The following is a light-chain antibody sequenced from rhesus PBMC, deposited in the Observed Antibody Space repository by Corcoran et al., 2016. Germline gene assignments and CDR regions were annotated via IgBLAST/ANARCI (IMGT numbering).Light chain of an antibody. Sequence: DIVMTQTPLSLPVTPGEPASISCRSSQSLLHTDGYTYLDWYLQKPGQSPQLLIFGGSNRASGVPDRVSGSGEGTDFTLKISKVEAEDIGFYYCMQRKALPYSFSQGTKVEIK. J-gene: IGKJ2*01. CDR3: MQRKALPYS. CDR2: GGS. V-gene: IGKV2-61*01. CDR1: QSLLHTDGYTY.